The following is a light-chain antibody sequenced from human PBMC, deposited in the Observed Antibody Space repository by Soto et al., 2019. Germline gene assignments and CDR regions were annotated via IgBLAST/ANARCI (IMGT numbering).Light chain of an antibody. J-gene: IGLJ1*01. CDR1: SSDVGGYDY. CDR3: SSYSSSTAYL. CDR2: EVS. Sequence: QSLLTQPASVSGSPGQSITISCTGTSSDVGGYDYVSWYQIHPGKAPKLMVFEVSNRPSGVSYRVSGSKSGNTASLTISGLQAEDEADYFCSSYSSSTAYLFGTGTKVTVL. V-gene: IGLV2-14*01.